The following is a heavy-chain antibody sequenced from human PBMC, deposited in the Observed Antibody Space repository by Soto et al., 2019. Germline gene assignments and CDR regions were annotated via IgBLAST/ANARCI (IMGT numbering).Heavy chain of an antibody. CDR1: GFTFKTYT. J-gene: IGHJ4*03. V-gene: IGHV3-30-3*01. CDR3: ARGSMYNWNQSPHDS. D-gene: IGHD1-20*01. Sequence: GGSLRLSCAGSGFTFKTYTFHWGRQPPGKGLEWVAVISYDGSNKYYADSVRGRFTVSRDNSKSTLFLQMNSLTPEDTAVYYCARGSMYNWNQSPHDSWRHGTLVTLPS. CDR2: ISYDGSNK.